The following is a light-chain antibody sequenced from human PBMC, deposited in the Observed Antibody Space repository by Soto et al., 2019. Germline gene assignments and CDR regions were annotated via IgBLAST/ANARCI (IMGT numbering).Light chain of an antibody. J-gene: IGLJ3*02. Sequence: QSVLTQPASVSGSPGQSITISCTGSSSDVGSYTFVSWYQHHPGKAPKLMIYEATKRPSGVSHRFSGSKSGNTASLTISGLQSEDEGEYYCCSYAGYMTWVFGGGTKVTVL. CDR1: SSDVGSYTF. V-gene: IGLV2-23*01. CDR3: CSYAGYMTWV. CDR2: EAT.